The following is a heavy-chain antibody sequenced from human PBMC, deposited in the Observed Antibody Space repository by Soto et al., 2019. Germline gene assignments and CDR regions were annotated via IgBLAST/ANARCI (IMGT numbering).Heavy chain of an antibody. Sequence: GVSLRLSCAASGFTFTRYSMNWVRQAPGKGLEWVSSISSTTNYIYYGDSMKGRFTISRGNSRDTLYLQMNSLTAEDTAVYYCAKDPSTGAPDCWGQGAQVTVSS. CDR2: ISSTTNYI. D-gene: IGHD2-8*02. V-gene: IGHV3-21*04. CDR1: GFTFTRYS. J-gene: IGHJ4*02. CDR3: AKDPSTGAPDC.